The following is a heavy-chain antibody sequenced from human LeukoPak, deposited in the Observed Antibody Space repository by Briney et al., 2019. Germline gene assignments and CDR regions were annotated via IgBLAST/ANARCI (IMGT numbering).Heavy chain of an antibody. CDR1: GFTFSSYA. V-gene: IGHV3-23*01. D-gene: IGHD2-15*01. Sequence: GGSLRLSCAASGFTFSSYAMSWVRQAPGKGLEWVSAISASGKSIYYANSVKGRFTISRDNSQNMLYLQMNSLRAEDTAVYYCAKDSDIVVAIGANWGQGTLVIVSS. CDR2: ISASGKSI. CDR3: AKDSDIVVAIGAN. J-gene: IGHJ4*02.